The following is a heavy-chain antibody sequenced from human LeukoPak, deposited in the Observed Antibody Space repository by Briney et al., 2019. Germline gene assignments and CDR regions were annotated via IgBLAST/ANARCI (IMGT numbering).Heavy chain of an antibody. Sequence: SLKVSCTASGGTFRSDAISCGRQGPRQELEWMGRIIPILGIANYAQKFQGRVTITADKSTSTAYMELSSLRSEDTAVYYCARGPRYSSSWYIGDYWGQGTLVTVSS. D-gene: IGHD6-13*01. V-gene: IGHV1-69*04. CDR1: GGTFRSDA. CDR3: ARGPRYSSSWYIGDY. J-gene: IGHJ4*02. CDR2: IIPILGIA.